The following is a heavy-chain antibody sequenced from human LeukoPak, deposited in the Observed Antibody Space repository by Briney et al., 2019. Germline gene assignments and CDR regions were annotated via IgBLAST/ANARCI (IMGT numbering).Heavy chain of an antibody. J-gene: IGHJ5*02. D-gene: IGHD3-3*01. CDR3: ARLASYFWSGYYGYNWFDP. V-gene: IGHV4-34*01. CDR2: INHSGST. Sequence: SETLSLTCAVYGGSFSGYYWSWIRQPPGKGLEWIGEINHSGSTNYNPSLESRVTISVDTSKNQFSLKLSSVTAADTAVYYCARLASYFWSGYYGYNWFDPWGQGTLVTVSS. CDR1: GGSFSGYY.